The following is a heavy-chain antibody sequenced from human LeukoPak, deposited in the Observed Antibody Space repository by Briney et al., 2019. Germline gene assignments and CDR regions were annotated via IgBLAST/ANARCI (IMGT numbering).Heavy chain of an antibody. CDR3: ARVMDHGYSDY. D-gene: IGHD3-22*01. Sequence: SETLSLTCTVSGGSVSGYFWSWMRQPPGGGLEFIGYIFYSGSTKYNPSLKSRVTISVDTSQNHFPLKLSSVTAADTAVYYCARVMDHGYSDYWGQGTLVTVSS. CDR2: IFYSGST. V-gene: IGHV4-59*02. J-gene: IGHJ4*02. CDR1: GGSVSGYF.